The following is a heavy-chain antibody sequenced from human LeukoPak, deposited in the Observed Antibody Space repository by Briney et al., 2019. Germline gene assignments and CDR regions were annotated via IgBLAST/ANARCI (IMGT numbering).Heavy chain of an antibody. CDR3: AKDRRWGLLLDY. Sequence: PGGSLRLSCAASGFAFSSYAMSWVRQAPGKGLEWVSAISGSGGSTYYADSVKGRFTISRDNSKNTLYLQMNSLRAEDTAVYYCAKDRRWGLLLDYWGQGTLVTVSS. CDR2: ISGSGGST. V-gene: IGHV3-23*01. CDR1: GFAFSSYA. J-gene: IGHJ4*02. D-gene: IGHD1-26*01.